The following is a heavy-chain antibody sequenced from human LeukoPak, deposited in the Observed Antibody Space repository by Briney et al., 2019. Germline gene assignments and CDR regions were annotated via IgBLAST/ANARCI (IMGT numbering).Heavy chain of an antibody. CDR3: ARVARIAAAGTYYYGMDV. D-gene: IGHD6-13*01. Sequence: SETLSLTCTVSGGSISSSSYYWGWIRQPPGKGLEWIGSIYYSGSTYYNPFLKSRVTISVDTSKNQFSLKLSSVTAADTAVYYCARVARIAAAGTYYYGMDVWGQGTTVTVSS. J-gene: IGHJ6*02. CDR2: IYYSGST. V-gene: IGHV4-39*01. CDR1: GGSISSSSYY.